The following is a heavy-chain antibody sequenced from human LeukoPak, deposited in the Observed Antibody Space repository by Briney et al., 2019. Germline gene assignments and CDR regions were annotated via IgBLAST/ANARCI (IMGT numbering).Heavy chain of an antibody. Sequence: GGSLRPSCTVSGFTVSSNSMSWVRQAPGKGLEWVSFIYSDNTHYSVPRKGRLTISSANSKNTLYLQMNSLRAEDTTVYSCARHGYYDSSGYYWNWFDPWGQGTLVTVSS. J-gene: IGHJ5*02. D-gene: IGHD3-22*01. CDR2: IYSDNT. CDR3: ARHGYYDSSGYYWNWFDP. CDR1: GFTVSSNS. V-gene: IGHV3-66*04.